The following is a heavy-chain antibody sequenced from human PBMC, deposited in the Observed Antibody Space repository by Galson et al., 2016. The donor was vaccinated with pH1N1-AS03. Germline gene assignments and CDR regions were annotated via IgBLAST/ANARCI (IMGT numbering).Heavy chain of an antibody. CDR1: GISFIDSA. CDR3: AAGPPRITIFGVVQYSYSMDV. J-gene: IGHJ6*02. V-gene: IGHV1-58*02. CDR2: IDVGSGDT. Sequence: SGISFIDSATQWVRQTREQRLEWIGRIDVGSGDTNYAPNFQKRVTITGDMSTTTAYMELSSLRSEDTAMYYCAAGPPRITIFGVVQYSYSMDVWGQGTTVTVS. D-gene: IGHD3-3*01.